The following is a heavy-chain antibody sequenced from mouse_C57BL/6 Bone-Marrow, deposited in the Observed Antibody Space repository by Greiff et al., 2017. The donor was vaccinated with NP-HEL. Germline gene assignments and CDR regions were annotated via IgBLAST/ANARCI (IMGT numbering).Heavy chain of an antibody. CDR1: GYAFSSSW. Sequence: QVQLQQSGPELVKPGASVKISCKASGYAFSSSWMNWVKQRPGKGLEWIGRIYPGDGDTNYNGKFKGKATLTADKSSSTASMQLSCLTSEDSPVSFCDARQLRPLDYWGQGTPLTVSS. D-gene: IGHD3-2*02. CDR2: IYPGDGDT. CDR3: DARQLRPLDY. J-gene: IGHJ2*01. V-gene: IGHV1-82*01.